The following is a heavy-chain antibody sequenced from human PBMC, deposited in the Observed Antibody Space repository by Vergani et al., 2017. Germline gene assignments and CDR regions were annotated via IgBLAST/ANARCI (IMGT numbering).Heavy chain of an antibody. CDR2: VSFRGDT. V-gene: IGHV4-59*02. Sequence: QVKLQESGPGLVKPSETLSLTCTVSGASVNSYYWSWIRQPPGKGLEWMGYVSFRGDTLYDPSVTSLMTISLNTSSNQFSLYLTSVTAADTAVYYCARSRIYYGAGSPDYWGQGTLVTVSS. CDR1: GASVNSYY. CDR3: ARSRIYYGAGSPDY. J-gene: IGHJ4*02. D-gene: IGHD3-10*01.